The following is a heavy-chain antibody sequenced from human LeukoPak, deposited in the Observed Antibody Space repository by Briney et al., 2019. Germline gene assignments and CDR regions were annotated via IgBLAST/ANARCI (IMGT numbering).Heavy chain of an antibody. Sequence: GGSLRLSCAASGFTFSSYWMTWVRQALGKGLEWVANINQDGSVKYYVYSVKGRFTISRDNAKNSLYLQMNSLRAEDTAVYYCARIGYASSSLDYWGQGTLVTVSS. CDR1: GFTFSSYW. V-gene: IGHV3-7*01. J-gene: IGHJ4*02. CDR3: ARIGYASSSLDY. D-gene: IGHD6-6*01. CDR2: INQDGSVK.